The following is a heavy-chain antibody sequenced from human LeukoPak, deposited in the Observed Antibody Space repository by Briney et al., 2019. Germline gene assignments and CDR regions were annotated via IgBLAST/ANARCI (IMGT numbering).Heavy chain of an antibody. J-gene: IGHJ6*02. D-gene: IGHD3-10*01. V-gene: IGHV4-31*03. Sequence: PSETLSLTCTVSGGSISSGGYYWSWIRQHPGKGLEWIGEINHSGSTNYNPSLKSRVTISVDTSKNQFSLKLSSVTAADTAVYYCAGNPRRLWFGELLSFYYYYGMDVWGQGTTVTVSS. CDR2: INHSGST. CDR1: GGSISSGGYY. CDR3: AGNPRRLWFGELLSFYYYYGMDV.